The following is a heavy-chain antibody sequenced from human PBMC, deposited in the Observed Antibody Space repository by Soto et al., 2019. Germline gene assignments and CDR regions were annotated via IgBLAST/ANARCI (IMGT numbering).Heavy chain of an antibody. CDR3: TRDQSRYSGYPFDY. J-gene: IGHJ4*02. V-gene: IGHV3-48*01. CDR1: GFTFYTYS. D-gene: IGHD6-25*01. Sequence: EVQLLESGGGLVQPGGSLRLSCAASGFTFYTYSMNWVRQAPGKGLEWIAYIDSSGSITYYADSVKGRFTLSRDNAKNSLSLQMSSLRAEDTAVYYCTRDQSRYSGYPFDYWGQGNMVTVSS. CDR2: IDSSGSIT.